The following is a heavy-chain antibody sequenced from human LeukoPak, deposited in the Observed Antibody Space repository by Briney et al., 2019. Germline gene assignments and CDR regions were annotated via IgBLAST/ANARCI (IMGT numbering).Heavy chain of an antibody. Sequence: GASVKVSCKASGYTFTSYDINWVRQATGQGLEWMGWMNPNSGNTGYAQKFQGRVTITRNTSISTAYMELSSLRSEDTAVYYCARSRGYYDSSGYYYLDYWGQGTLVTVSS. CDR2: MNPNSGNT. CDR1: GYTFTSYD. V-gene: IGHV1-8*03. CDR3: ARSRGYYDSSGYYYLDY. J-gene: IGHJ4*02. D-gene: IGHD3-22*01.